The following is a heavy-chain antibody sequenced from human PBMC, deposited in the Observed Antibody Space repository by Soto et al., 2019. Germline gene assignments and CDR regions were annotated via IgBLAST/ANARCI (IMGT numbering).Heavy chain of an antibody. V-gene: IGHV1-58*01. CDR1: GFIFSSSA. J-gene: IGHJ4*02. D-gene: IGHD5-12*01. CDR2: IVLGSGKT. Sequence: QMQVSQSGPEVKKPGTSVKASCKTSGFIFSSSAVPWVRQARGQRLEWMGRIVLGSGKTDYAQKFDRRLTLSRDMAISTVYMELSSLIIEDTAISYCTSEYVATWLVWGPGSLVIVSS. CDR3: TSEYVATWLV.